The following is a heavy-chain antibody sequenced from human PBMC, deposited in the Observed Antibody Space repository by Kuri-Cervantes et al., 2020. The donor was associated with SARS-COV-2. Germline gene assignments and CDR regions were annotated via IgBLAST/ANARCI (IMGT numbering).Heavy chain of an antibody. V-gene: IGHV3-7*01. Sequence: GGSLRLSCAASGFTFSSYAMSWVRQAPGKGLEWVANIKQDGSEKYYVDSVKGRFTISRDNAKNSLYLQMNSLRAEDTAVYYCARSAPPGIAAAGVDWYFDYWGQGTLVTVSS. CDR1: GFTFSSYA. CDR2: IKQDGSEK. J-gene: IGHJ4*02. CDR3: ARSAPPGIAAAGVDWYFDY. D-gene: IGHD6-13*01.